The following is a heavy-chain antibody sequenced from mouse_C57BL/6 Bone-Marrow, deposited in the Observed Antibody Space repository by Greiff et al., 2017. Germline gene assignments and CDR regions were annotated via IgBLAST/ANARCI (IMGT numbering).Heavy chain of an antibody. CDR2: IRSKSNNYAT. V-gene: IGHV10-1*01. Sequence: EVQGVESGGGLVQPKGSLKLSCAASGFSFNTYAMNWVRQAPGKGLEWVARIRSKSNNYATYYADSVKDRFTISRDDSESMLYLQMNNLKTEDTAMYYCVRHGLLRYWYFDVWGTGTTVTVSS. CDR3: VRHGLLRYWYFDV. CDR1: GFSFNTYA. D-gene: IGHD1-1*01. J-gene: IGHJ1*03.